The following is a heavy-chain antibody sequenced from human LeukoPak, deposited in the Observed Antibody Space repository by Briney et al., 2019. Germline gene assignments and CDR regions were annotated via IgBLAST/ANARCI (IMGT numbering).Heavy chain of an antibody. V-gene: IGHV3-30-3*01. CDR1: GFTFSSYA. Sequence: GGSLRLSCAASGFTFSSYAIHWVRQAPGKGLEWVAVISYDGSNKYYADSVKGRFTISRDNSKNTLYLQMNSLRAEDTAVYYCASSTAGRWYRDSHYFDYWGQGILVTVSS. CDR3: ASSTAGRWYRDSHYFDY. CDR2: ISYDGSNK. J-gene: IGHJ4*02. D-gene: IGHD4-23*01.